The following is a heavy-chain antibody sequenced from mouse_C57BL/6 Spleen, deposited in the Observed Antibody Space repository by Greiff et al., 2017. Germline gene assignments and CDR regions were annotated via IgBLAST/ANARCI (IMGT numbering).Heavy chain of an antibody. V-gene: IGHV1-54*01. CDR2: INPGSGGT. CDR3: ARSPAFGNLFAY. J-gene: IGHJ3*01. Sequence: VQLQQSGAELVRPGTSVKVSCKASGYAFTNYLIEWVKQRPGQGLEWIGVINPGSGGTNYNEKFKGKATLTADKSSSTAYMQLSSLTSEDSAVYFCARSPAFGNLFAYWGQGTLVTVSA. CDR1: GYAFTNYL. D-gene: IGHD2-1*01.